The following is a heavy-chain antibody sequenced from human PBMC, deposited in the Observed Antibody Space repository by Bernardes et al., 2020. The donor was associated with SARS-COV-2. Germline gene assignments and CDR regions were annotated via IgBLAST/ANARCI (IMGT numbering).Heavy chain of an antibody. CDR2: VSYDGSSA. D-gene: IGHD2-21*01. Sequence: GGSLRLSCAASGFTFTSSWMHWVRQAPGKGLVWVSHVSYDGSSANYADSVRGRFTISRDNAKNTLYLQMNSLRAEDTAVYYCANGLASWGQGTLVTVSS. CDR3: ANGLAS. CDR1: GFTFTSSW. V-gene: IGHV3-74*01. J-gene: IGHJ5*02.